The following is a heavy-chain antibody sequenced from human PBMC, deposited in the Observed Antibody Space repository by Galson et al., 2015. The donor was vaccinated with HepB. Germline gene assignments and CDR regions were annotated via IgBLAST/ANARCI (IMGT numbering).Heavy chain of an antibody. Sequence: QSGAEVKKPGESLKISCEASGYIFSSYWIGWVRQMPGKGLEWMVIIYPGDSDARYSPSFQGQVTMSVDKSISTAFLQWSSLKASNTAMYYCARHGSSDSSSAPLDYWGQGTLVTVSS. V-gene: IGHV5-51*01. CDR1: GYIFSSYW. CDR2: IYPGDSDA. J-gene: IGHJ4*02. CDR3: ARHGSSDSSSAPLDY. D-gene: IGHD6-6*01.